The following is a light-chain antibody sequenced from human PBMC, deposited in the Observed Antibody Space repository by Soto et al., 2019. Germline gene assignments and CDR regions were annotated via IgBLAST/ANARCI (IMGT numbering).Light chain of an antibody. Sequence: QSALTQPASVSGSPGQSITISCTGTSSDVGSYNLVSWYQQHPGKAPKLMIYEGSKRPSGVSNRFSGSKSGNTASLTISWLEAEDEDDYYCCSYAGSSTWVFGGGTKLTVL. J-gene: IGLJ2*01. V-gene: IGLV2-23*01. CDR2: EGS. CDR1: SSDVGSYNL. CDR3: CSYAGSSTWV.